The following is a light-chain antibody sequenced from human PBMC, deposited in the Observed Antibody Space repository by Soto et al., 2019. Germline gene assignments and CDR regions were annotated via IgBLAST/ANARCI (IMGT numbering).Light chain of an antibody. V-gene: IGKV3-20*01. CDR1: QSVSSSF. J-gene: IGKJ1*01. CDR3: QQYGSSSWT. CDR2: GAS. Sequence: EIVLTQSPGTLSLSPGERATLSCRASQSVSSSFLAWYQQKPGQAPRLLIYGASSRATGIPDRFSGSGSGTGFTLTLSRLEPEDFAVYYCQQYGSSSWTFGQGTKVEIK.